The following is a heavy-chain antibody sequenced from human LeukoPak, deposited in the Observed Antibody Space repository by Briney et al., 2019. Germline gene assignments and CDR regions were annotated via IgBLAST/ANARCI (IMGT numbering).Heavy chain of an antibody. D-gene: IGHD2-21*02. Sequence: GASLQISCKGSGYTLTSYWIGWVRQLPGKGLEWMGIIHPGDSDTRYSPSFQGQVTISVDKSISTAYLQWSSLKASDTGMYYCARLVVVTANYWYFDLWGRGTLVTVSS. J-gene: IGHJ2*01. V-gene: IGHV5-51*01. CDR1: GYTLTSYW. CDR3: ARLVVVTANYWYFDL. CDR2: IHPGDSDT.